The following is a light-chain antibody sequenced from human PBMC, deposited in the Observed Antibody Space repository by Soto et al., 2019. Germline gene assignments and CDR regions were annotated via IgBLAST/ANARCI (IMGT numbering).Light chain of an antibody. J-gene: IGKJ2*01. CDR2: AAS. V-gene: IGKV3-20*01. CDR3: QQYGSSPPYT. CDR1: QSVSNSY. Sequence: EIVLTQSPGTLSLSPGERATLSCRASQSVSNSYLAWYRQKPGQAPRLLIYAASSRATGIPDRFSGSGSGTDFTLTISRLEPEDVAVYYCQQYGSSPPYTFGQGTKLEIK.